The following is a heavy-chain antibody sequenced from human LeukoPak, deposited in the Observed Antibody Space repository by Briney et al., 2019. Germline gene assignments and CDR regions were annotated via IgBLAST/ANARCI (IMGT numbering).Heavy chain of an antibody. CDR2: IYSGGST. CDR1: GFTVSSNY. Sequence: GGSLRLSCAASGFTVSSNYMSWVRQAPGKGLEWVSVIYSGGSTYYADSVKGRFTISRDNSKNTLYLQMNSLRAEDTAVYYCAREGIAVAGTWYYYYYYYMDVWGKGTTVTVSS. J-gene: IGHJ6*03. CDR3: AREGIAVAGTWYYYYYYYMDV. D-gene: IGHD6-19*01. V-gene: IGHV3-66*01.